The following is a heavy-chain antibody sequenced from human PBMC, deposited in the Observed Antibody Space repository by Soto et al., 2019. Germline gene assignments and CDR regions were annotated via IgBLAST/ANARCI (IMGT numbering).Heavy chain of an antibody. V-gene: IGHV3-53*01. CDR3: AREDYIITGYAFDI. D-gene: IGHD3-16*01. CDR2: IYSGGST. J-gene: IGHJ3*02. Sequence: GGSLRLSCAASGFTVSSNYMSWVRQAPGKGLEWVSVIYSGGSTYYADSVKGRFTISRDNSKNTLYLQMNSLRAEDTAVYYCAREDYIITGYAFDIWGQGTMVTVSS. CDR1: GFTVSSNY.